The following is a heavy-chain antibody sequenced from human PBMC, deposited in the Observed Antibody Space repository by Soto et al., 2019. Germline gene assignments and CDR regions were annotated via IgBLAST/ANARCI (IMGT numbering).Heavy chain of an antibody. CDR3: ARDHDFWSLRKYYYYGMDV. V-gene: IGHV6-1*01. CDR2: TYYRSKWYN. Sequence: SQTLSLTCAISGDSVSSNSAAWNWFRQSPSRGLEWLGRTYYRSKWYNDDAVSVTSRITINPDTSKNQFSLQLNSVTPEDTAVYYCARDHDFWSLRKYYYYGMDVWGQGTTVTVSS. CDR1: GDSVSSNSAA. J-gene: IGHJ6*02. D-gene: IGHD3-3*01.